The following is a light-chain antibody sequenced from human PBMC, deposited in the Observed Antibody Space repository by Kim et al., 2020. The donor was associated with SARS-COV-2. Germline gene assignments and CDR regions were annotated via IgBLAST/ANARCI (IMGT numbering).Light chain of an antibody. V-gene: IGLV2-14*03. CDR1: SSDIGGYKY. CDR3: SSYTASSTWV. CDR2: DVN. J-gene: IGLJ3*02. Sequence: QSALTQPASVSGSPGQSITISCMGTSSDIGGYKYVSWYQQHPGKPPKLMISDVNKRPSGVSNRFSGSKSGNTASLTISGLQADDEADYYCSSYTASSTWVFGGGTKVTVL.